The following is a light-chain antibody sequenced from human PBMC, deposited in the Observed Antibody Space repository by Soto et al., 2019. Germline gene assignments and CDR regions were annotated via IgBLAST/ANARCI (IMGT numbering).Light chain of an antibody. Sequence: EIVLTQSPATLSLSPGERAALSCRASQSVSSYLAWYQQKPGQAPRLLIYDASKRPTGIPARFSGSESGTDFTLTISSLEPEDFAVYFCQQRSNWPSTFGGGTKVEI. CDR1: QSVSSY. V-gene: IGKV3-11*01. J-gene: IGKJ4*01. CDR2: DAS. CDR3: QQRSNWPST.